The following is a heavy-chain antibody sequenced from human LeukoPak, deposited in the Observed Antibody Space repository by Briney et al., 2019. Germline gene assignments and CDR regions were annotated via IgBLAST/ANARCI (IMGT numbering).Heavy chain of an antibody. Sequence: GGSLRLSCAASGFIFRNYGMHWVRQAPGEGLVWVSRIDSDGTTTIYADSVKGRFTISRDNAKNTVYLQMNSLRVEDTAVYYCARDRPHNWFDPWGQGTLVTVSS. J-gene: IGHJ5*02. D-gene: IGHD1-14*01. CDR1: GFIFRNYG. CDR2: IDSDGTTT. V-gene: IGHV3-74*01. CDR3: ARDRPHNWFDP.